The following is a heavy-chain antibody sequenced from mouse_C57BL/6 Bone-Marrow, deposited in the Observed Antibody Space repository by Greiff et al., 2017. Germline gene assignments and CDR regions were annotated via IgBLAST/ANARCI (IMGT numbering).Heavy chain of an antibody. CDR2: INPNNGGT. CDR3: ARPYGSSQGYFDY. J-gene: IGHJ2*01. V-gene: IGHV1-18*01. CDR1: GYTFTDYN. D-gene: IGHD1-1*01. Sequence: VQLQQSGPELVKPGASVKIPCKASGYTFTDYNMDWVKQSHGKSLEWIGDINPNNGGTIYNQKFKGKATLTVDKSSSTAYMELRSLTSEATAVYYCARPYGSSQGYFDYWGQGTTLTVSS.